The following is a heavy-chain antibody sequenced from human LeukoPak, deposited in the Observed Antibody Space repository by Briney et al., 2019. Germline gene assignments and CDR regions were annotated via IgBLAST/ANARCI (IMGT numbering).Heavy chain of an antibody. J-gene: IGHJ4*02. D-gene: IGHD5-18*01. CDR1: GGSFSGYY. V-gene: IGHV4-34*01. Sequence: SETLSLTCAVYGGSFSGYYWSWIRQPPGKGLEWIGEINHSGSTNYNPSLKSRVTISVDTSKNRFSLKLSSLTAADTAIYYCARHRKADTATDYWGQGTLVAVSS. CDR2: INHSGST. CDR3: ARHRKADTATDY.